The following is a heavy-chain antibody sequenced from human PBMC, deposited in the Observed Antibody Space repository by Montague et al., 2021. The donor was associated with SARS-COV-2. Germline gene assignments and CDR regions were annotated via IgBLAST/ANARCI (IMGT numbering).Heavy chain of an antibody. CDR1: GVSISSAHYC. D-gene: IGHD3-10*01. V-gene: IGHV4-39*01. CDR2: IFYDGTS. CDR3: VRFQEGKFGSRTYSPFWYFDL. J-gene: IGHJ2*01. Sequence: SETLSLTCTVSGVSISSAHYCWGWVRQTPGKGLEWIGNIFYDGTSRSNPSLNSRVTISVDTSKSQLSLRLSSVTAADTAVYYCVRFQEGKFGSRTYSPFWYFDLWGRGTLVTVSS.